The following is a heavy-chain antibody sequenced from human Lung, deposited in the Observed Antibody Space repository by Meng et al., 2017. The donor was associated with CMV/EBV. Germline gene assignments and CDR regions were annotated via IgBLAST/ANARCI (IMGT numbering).Heavy chain of an antibody. CDR2: VYYSGST. D-gene: IGHD6-13*01. J-gene: IGHJ3*02. Sequence: SXTXSLXXTVSGGXVSSGSFYWSWIRQPPGEGLEWIGFVYYSGSTNYNPALTSRVTMSIDTSKNQFSLKLSSVTAADTAMYYCARVPQNIAAAGISAFDIWXQGTXVTVAS. V-gene: IGHV4-61*01. CDR1: GGXVSSGSFY. CDR3: ARVPQNIAAAGISAFDI.